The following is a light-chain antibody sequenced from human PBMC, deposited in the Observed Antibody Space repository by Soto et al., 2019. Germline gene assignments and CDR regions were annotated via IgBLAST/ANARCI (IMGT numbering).Light chain of an antibody. Sequence: DIQMTQSPSSLSASVGDGVTITCRTSQTISSYLNWYQQKPGKAPQLLIYAASTLQSGVPSRFSGSGSGTEFTLTISSLQPEDFATYYCLQHRSYPLTFGGGTKVDI. CDR2: AAS. V-gene: IGKV1-17*01. CDR1: QTISSY. CDR3: LQHRSYPLT. J-gene: IGKJ4*01.